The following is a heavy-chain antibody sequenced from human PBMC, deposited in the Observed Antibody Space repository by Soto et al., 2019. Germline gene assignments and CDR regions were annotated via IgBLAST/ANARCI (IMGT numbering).Heavy chain of an antibody. CDR1: GYIFTTYG. J-gene: IGHJ4*02. Sequence: QVHLVQSGAEVKKPGASVKVSCKGSGYIFTTYGITWVRQAPGQGLEWMGWISAHNGNTNYAQKLQGRVTVTRDTSTSTDYMELRNLRSDDTAVNYCARGRYGDYWGQGALVTVSS. CDR3: ARGRYGDY. D-gene: IGHD1-1*01. CDR2: ISAHNGNT. V-gene: IGHV1-18*01.